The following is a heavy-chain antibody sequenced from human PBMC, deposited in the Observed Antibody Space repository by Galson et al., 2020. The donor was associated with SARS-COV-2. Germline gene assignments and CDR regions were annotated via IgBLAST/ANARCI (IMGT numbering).Heavy chain of an antibody. J-gene: IGHJ5*02. V-gene: IGHV1-69*13. Sequence: SVKVSCKASGGTFSSYAISWVRQAPGQGLEWMGGIIPIFGTANYAQKFQGRVTITADESTSTAYMELSSLRSEDTAVYYCARDTRLLWFGELSLGWFDPWGQGTLVTVSS. D-gene: IGHD3-10*01. CDR2: IIPIFGTA. CDR3: ARDTRLLWFGELSLGWFDP. CDR1: GGTFSSYA.